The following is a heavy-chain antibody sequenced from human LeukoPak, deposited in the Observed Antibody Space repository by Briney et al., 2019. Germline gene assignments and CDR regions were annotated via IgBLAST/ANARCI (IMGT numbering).Heavy chain of an antibody. Sequence: SETLSLTCTVSGGSISSSSYYWGWIRQPPGKGLEWIGSIYYSGSTYYNPSLKSRVTISVDTSKNQFSLKLSSVTAADTAVYYCAREGPRAAAEAVDYWGQGTLVTVSS. V-gene: IGHV4-39*07. CDR1: GGSISSSSYY. CDR3: AREGPRAAAEAVDY. D-gene: IGHD6-13*01. J-gene: IGHJ4*02. CDR2: IYYSGST.